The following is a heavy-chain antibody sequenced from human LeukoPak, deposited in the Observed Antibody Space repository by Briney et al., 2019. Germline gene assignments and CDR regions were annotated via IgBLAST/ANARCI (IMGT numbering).Heavy chain of an antibody. CDR2: IYSGGST. V-gene: IGHV3-53*04. Sequence: GGSLRLSCAASGFTVSSNYMSWVRQAPGKGLEWVSVIYSGGSTYYADFVKGRFTISRHNSKNTLYLQMNSLRAEDTAVYYCARGSSGSSLDWFDPWGQGTLVTVSS. D-gene: IGHD6-19*01. CDR1: GFTVSSNY. J-gene: IGHJ5*02. CDR3: ARGSSGSSLDWFDP.